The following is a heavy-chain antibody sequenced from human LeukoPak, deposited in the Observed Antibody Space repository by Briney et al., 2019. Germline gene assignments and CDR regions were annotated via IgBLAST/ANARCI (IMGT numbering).Heavy chain of an antibody. CDR2: ISSSSSYI. Sequence: PGGSLRLSCAASGFTFSSYSMNWVRQAPGKGLEWVSSISSSSSYIYYADSVKGRFTISRDNAKNSLYLQMNSLRAEDTAVYYCASLMTTVTTVDYWGQGTLVTASS. V-gene: IGHV3-21*01. CDR1: GFTFSSYS. D-gene: IGHD4-17*01. J-gene: IGHJ4*02. CDR3: ASLMTTVTTVDY.